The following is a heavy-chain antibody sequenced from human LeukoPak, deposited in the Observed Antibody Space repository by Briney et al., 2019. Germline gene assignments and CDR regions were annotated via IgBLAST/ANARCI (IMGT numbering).Heavy chain of an antibody. Sequence: GESLRLSCAASGFTFDDYGMSWVRQGPGKGLEWVSAINWNGDSTGYADSVRGRFTISRDNAKNSLYLQMNSLRAEDTALYYCARCSRSSTDCYSEFDIWGQGTMVTVSS. CDR3: ARCSRSSTDCYSEFDI. CDR1: GFTFDDYG. J-gene: IGHJ3*02. CDR2: INWNGDST. D-gene: IGHD2-2*02. V-gene: IGHV3-20*04.